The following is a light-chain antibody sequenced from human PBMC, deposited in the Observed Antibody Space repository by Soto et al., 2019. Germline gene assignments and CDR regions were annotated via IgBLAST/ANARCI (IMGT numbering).Light chain of an antibody. CDR2: GAS. CDR3: QQYGSPGT. CDR1: QSVSNNY. V-gene: IGKV3-20*01. Sequence: EIVLTQSPGTLSLSPGERATLSRSASQSVSNNYLAWYQQKPGQAPRLLIYGASNRATGIPDRFSGSGSGRDFTLTISGLEPEDFAVYYCQQYGSPGTFGQGTKVDI. J-gene: IGKJ1*01.